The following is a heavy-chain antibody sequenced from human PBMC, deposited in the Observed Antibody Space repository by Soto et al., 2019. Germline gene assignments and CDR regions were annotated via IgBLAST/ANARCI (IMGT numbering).Heavy chain of an antibody. CDR1: GYTVTGYY. Sequence: SSNASGYTVTGYYMHWVCQSHRQGLEWMGWINPNSGGTNYAQKFQGWVTMTRDTSISTAYMELSRLRSDDTAVYYCAREMGYCSGGSCHNWFDPWGQGTLVTVSS. V-gene: IGHV1-2*04. CDR2: INPNSGGT. D-gene: IGHD2-15*01. J-gene: IGHJ5*02. CDR3: AREMGYCSGGSCHNWFDP.